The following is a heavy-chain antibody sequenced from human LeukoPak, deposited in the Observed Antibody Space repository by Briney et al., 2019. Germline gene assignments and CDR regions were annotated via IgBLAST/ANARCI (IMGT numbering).Heavy chain of an antibody. Sequence: ASVKVSCKASGYTFTSYGISWVRQAPGQGLEWMGWISAYNGNTNYAQKLQGRVTMTTDTSTSTAYMELRSLRSDDTAVYYCARPRYGGNSFYYGMDVWDQGTTVTVSS. J-gene: IGHJ6*02. CDR1: GYTFTSYG. D-gene: IGHD4-23*01. CDR2: ISAYNGNT. V-gene: IGHV1-18*01. CDR3: ARPRYGGNSFYYGMDV.